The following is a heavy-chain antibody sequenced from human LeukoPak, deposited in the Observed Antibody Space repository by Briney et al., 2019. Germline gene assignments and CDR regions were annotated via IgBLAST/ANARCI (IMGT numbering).Heavy chain of an antibody. CDR1: GFTFSGYW. D-gene: IGHD3-3*01. J-gene: IGHJ3*02. Sequence: PGGSLRLSCVASGFTFSGYWMTWVRQAPGKGLEWVSVIYSGGSTYYADSVKGRFTISRDNSKNTLYLQMNSLRAEDTAVYYCARANYYDFWSGSHDAFDIWGQGTMVTVSS. CDR3: ARANYYDFWSGSHDAFDI. V-gene: IGHV3-53*01. CDR2: IYSGGST.